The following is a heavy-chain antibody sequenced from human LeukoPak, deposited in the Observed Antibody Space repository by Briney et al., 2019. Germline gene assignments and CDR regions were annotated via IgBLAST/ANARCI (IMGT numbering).Heavy chain of an antibody. J-gene: IGHJ3*02. Sequence: PGGSLRLSCAASGFTFNSYSMNWVRQAPGKGLEWVSYISSSSSTIYYADSVKGRFTISRDNAKNSLYLQMNSLRDEDTAVYYCARVESNYYDSSGYFPTEAIDIWGQGTMVTVSS. CDR3: ARVESNYYDSSGYFPTEAIDI. CDR1: GFTFNSYS. V-gene: IGHV3-48*02. CDR2: ISSSSSTI. D-gene: IGHD3-22*01.